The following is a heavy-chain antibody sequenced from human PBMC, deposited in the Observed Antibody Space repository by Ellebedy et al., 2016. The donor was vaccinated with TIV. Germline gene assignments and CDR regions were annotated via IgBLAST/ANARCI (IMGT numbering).Heavy chain of an antibody. J-gene: IGHJ4*02. CDR2: IIPILGTA. Sequence: AASVKVYCKASGGTLSSYAISWVRQAPGQGLEWMGRIIPILGTANYAQKFQGRVTITADKSTSTAYMELSSLRSEDTAVYFCARHEGVVGATLDYWGQGTLVTVSS. V-gene: IGHV1-69*04. CDR3: ARHEGVVGATLDY. CDR1: GGTLSSYA. D-gene: IGHD1-26*01.